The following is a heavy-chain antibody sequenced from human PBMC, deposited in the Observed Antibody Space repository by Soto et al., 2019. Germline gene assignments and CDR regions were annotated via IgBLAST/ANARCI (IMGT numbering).Heavy chain of an antibody. CDR1: GGTFSSYA. CDR3: ARPTIKPYYYDSSGYQGDAFDI. Sequence: QVQLVQSGAEVKKPGSSVKVSCKASGGTFSSYAISWVRQAPGQGLEWMGGIIPIFGTANYAQKFQGRVTITADKSTSRAYMELSSLRSEDTAVYYCARPTIKPYYYDSSGYQGDAFDIWGQGTMVTVSS. V-gene: IGHV1-69*06. J-gene: IGHJ3*02. D-gene: IGHD3-22*01. CDR2: IIPIFGTA.